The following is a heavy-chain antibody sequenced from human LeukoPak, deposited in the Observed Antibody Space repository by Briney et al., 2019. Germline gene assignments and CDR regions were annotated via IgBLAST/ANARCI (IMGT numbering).Heavy chain of an antibody. J-gene: IGHJ4*02. Sequence: PGGSLRLSCAASGFTFRSYSMNWVRQAPGKGLERVSSISSSSSYIHYADSVKGRFAISRDNAKNSLYLQMHSLRAEDTAVYYCASGGVAEGADYWGQGTLVTVSS. CDR1: GFTFRSYS. CDR3: ASGGVAEGADY. CDR2: ISSSSSYI. V-gene: IGHV3-21*01. D-gene: IGHD2-15*01.